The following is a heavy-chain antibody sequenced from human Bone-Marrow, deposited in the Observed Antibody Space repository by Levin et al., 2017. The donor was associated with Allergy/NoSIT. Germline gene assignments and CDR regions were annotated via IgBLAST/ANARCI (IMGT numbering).Heavy chain of an antibody. CDR1: GASISNSNSY. J-gene: IGHJ4*02. CDR3: ARAEIFSLAYYFDF. Sequence: SETLSLTCTVSGASISNSNSYWAWIRQSPGTGLEWIGSIYHSGITLYNPSLKSRVTMSLDTSKNQFSLKVNSVTATDSTVYYCARAEIFSLAYYFDFWGRGTQVTVSS. V-gene: IGHV4-39*01. CDR2: IYHSGIT. D-gene: IGHD3-3*01.